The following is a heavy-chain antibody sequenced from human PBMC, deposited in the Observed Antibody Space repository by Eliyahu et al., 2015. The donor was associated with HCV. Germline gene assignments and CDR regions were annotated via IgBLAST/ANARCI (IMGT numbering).Heavy chain of an antibody. CDR1: GGSFSXYY. CDR3: ARERGGYAQ. V-gene: IGHV4-34*01. CDR2: INXSGST. Sequence: QVQLQQWGAGLLKPSETLSLXFXVYGGSFSXYYWXWIRQPPGXGLEWXGEINXSGSTNYNPSLKSRVTISVDTSKNQFXLKLSSVTAADTAVYYCARERGGYAQWGQGTLVTVSS. J-gene: IGHJ4*02. D-gene: IGHD5-12*01.